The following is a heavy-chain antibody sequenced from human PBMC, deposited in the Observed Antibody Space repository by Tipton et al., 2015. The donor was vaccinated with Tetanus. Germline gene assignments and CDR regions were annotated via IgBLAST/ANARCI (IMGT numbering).Heavy chain of an antibody. CDR1: GGSISSYY. CDR2: INTSGSS. J-gene: IGHJ4*02. V-gene: IGHV4-4*07. D-gene: IGHD1-1*01. Sequence: TLSLTCTVSGGSISSYYWSWIRQSAAMGLEWIWRINTSGSSDYNPSLKGRVTMSIDTSGNRFSLDLTSVTAADTAIYYCARASHFQWERVRLDYWGQGLRVIVSS. CDR3: ARASHFQWERVRLDY.